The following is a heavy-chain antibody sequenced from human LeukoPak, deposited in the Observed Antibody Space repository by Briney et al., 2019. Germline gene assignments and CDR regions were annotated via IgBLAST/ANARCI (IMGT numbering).Heavy chain of an antibody. CDR1: GYTFTNYY. CDR2: INPSGGST. Sequence: ASVKVSCKASGYTFTNYYMHWVRQAPGQGLEWMGLINPSGGSTSYAQKFQGRVTMTRDTSTSTVYMELSSLRSEDTAVYFCARVDAEGSGVKYFDYWGQGTLVTVSS. V-gene: IGHV1-46*01. J-gene: IGHJ4*02. CDR3: ARVDAEGSGVKYFDY. D-gene: IGHD3-10*01.